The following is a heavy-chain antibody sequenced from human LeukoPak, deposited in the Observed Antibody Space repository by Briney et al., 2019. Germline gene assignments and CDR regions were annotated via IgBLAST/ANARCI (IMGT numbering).Heavy chain of an antibody. V-gene: IGHV3-21*01. CDR2: ISSSSDYI. CDR1: GFTFSSYS. D-gene: IGHD5-18*01. J-gene: IGHJ4*02. CDR3: ARAAYSYGPRGFDY. Sequence: PGGSLRLSCAASGFTFSSYSMNWVRQAPGKGLECVSSISSSSDYIFYADSMKGRFTISRDSAKNSLYLQMNSLRAEDTAVYYCARAAYSYGPRGFDYWGQGTLVTVSS.